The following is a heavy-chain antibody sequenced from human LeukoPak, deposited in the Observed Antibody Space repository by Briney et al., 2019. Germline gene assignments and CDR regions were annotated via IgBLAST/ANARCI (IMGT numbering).Heavy chain of an antibody. CDR2: IYYGGST. Sequence: SETLSLTCTVSSGSLSSSSYYWGWIRQPPGKGLEWIGSIYYGGSTYYNPSLKSRVTISVDTSKNQFSLKLSSVTAADTAVYYCARHEYYYDSSGYFEDYWGQGTLVTVSS. D-gene: IGHD3-22*01. V-gene: IGHV4-39*01. CDR1: SGSLSSSSYY. CDR3: ARHEYYYDSSGYFEDY. J-gene: IGHJ4*02.